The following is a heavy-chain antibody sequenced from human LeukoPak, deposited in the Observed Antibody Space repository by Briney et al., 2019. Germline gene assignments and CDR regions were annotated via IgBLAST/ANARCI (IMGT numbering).Heavy chain of an antibody. V-gene: IGHV1-2*02. Sequence: ASVKVSCKASGYTFTDSYIHWVRQAPGQGPEWIGWINPNSGTNYAQKFQGRVTMTRDTSIKTAYMDLSRLTSDDTAIYYCARGLRGSGIDPWGQGTLVIVSS. CDR1: GYTFTDSY. CDR2: INPNSGT. J-gene: IGHJ5*02. CDR3: ARGLRGSGIDP.